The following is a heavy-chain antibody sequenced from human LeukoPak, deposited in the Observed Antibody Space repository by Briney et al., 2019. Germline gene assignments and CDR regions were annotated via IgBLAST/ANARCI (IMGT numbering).Heavy chain of an antibody. V-gene: IGHV4-31*03. D-gene: IGHD2-15*01. CDR2: IYYSGST. Sequence: SETLSLTCTVSGGSISSGGYYWSWIRQHPGKGLEWIGYIYYSGSTYYNPSLKSRVTISVDTSKNQFSLKLSSVTAADTAVYYCARGYSSGGSCSTGDYWGQGTLVTVPS. CDR3: ARGYSSGGSCSTGDY. CDR1: GGSISSGGYY. J-gene: IGHJ4*02.